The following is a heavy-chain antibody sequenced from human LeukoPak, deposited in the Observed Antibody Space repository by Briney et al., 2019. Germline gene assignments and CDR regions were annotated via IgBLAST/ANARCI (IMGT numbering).Heavy chain of an antibody. Sequence: ASVKVSCKASGYTFTSYYMHWVRQAPGQGLEWMGIINPSGGSTSYAQKFQGRVTMTRDTSTSTVYMELSSLRSEDTAVYYCARGIRLPLDYYYYMDVWGKGTTVTVSS. J-gene: IGHJ6*03. CDR2: INPSGGST. CDR1: GYTFTSYY. V-gene: IGHV1-46*01. CDR3: ARGIRLPLDYYYYMDV. D-gene: IGHD2/OR15-2a*01.